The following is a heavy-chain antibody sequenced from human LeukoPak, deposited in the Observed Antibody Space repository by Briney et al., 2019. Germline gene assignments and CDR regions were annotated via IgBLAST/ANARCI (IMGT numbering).Heavy chain of an antibody. D-gene: IGHD3-3*01. CDR3: ARDESDFWSGYSDFA. Sequence: PGGSLRLSCAASGFTFSSYWMHWVRQAPGKGLVWVSRINSDGSSTSYADSVKGRFTISRDNAKNTLYLQTNSLRAEDTAVYYCARDESDFWSGYSDFAWGQGTLVTVSS. CDR2: INSDGSST. CDR1: GFTFSSYW. V-gene: IGHV3-74*01. J-gene: IGHJ4*02.